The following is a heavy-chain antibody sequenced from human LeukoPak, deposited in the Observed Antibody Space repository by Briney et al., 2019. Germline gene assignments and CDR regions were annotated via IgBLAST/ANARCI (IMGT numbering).Heavy chain of an antibody. D-gene: IGHD6-6*01. CDR3: AREVLMGRYSSSPRGWFDP. Sequence: LETLSLTCSVSGDSISSYYWNWIWHPPGKGLEWVWNIYYSGSTNYTPSLKSRVTILVDTSKNQVSLKLSSVTAADTAVYYCAREVLMGRYSSSPRGWFDPWGQGILVTVSS. CDR2: IYYSGST. J-gene: IGHJ5*02. V-gene: IGHV4-59*01. CDR1: GDSISSYY.